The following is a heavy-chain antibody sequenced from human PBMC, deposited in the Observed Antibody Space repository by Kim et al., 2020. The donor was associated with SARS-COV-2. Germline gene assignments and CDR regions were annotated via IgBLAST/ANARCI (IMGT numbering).Heavy chain of an antibody. Sequence: GGSLRLSCAASGFTFSTYSMNWVRQAPGKGLEWVSSISSDSRYIDYADSVRGRFTISRDNAKNSLFLQMNSLRAEDTTVYYCAKTLPYCGTSGSYRDYF. V-gene: IGHV3-21*01. CDR3: AKTLPYCGTSGSYRDYF. D-gene: IGHD3-22*01. CDR2: ISSDSRYI. J-gene: IGHJ1*01. CDR1: GFTFSTYS.